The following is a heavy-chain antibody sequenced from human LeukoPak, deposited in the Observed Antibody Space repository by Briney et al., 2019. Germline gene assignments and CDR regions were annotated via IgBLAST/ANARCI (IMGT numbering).Heavy chain of an antibody. Sequence: GGSLRLSCAASGFSFTSYGMHWVRQAPGKGLEWVGVISDDGRSKDYADSVKGRFTISRDNSKDTPYLQMNSLRDEDTAVYYCAKRPSDYGDYVSYFDYWGQGTLVTVSS. CDR2: ISDDGRSK. CDR1: GFSFTSYG. CDR3: AKRPSDYGDYVSYFDY. D-gene: IGHD4-17*01. J-gene: IGHJ4*02. V-gene: IGHV3-30*18.